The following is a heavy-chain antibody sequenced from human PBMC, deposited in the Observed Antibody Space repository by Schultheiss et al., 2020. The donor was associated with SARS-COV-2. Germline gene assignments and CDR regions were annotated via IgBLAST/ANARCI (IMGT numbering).Heavy chain of an antibody. V-gene: IGHV3-23*01. D-gene: IGHD6-6*01. CDR2: INWNGGST. CDR3: AKGAEKFAAARHDY. CDR1: GFTFSSYA. J-gene: IGHJ4*02. Sequence: GGSLRLSCAASGFTFSSYAMSWVRQAPGKGLEWVSGINWNGGSTYYADSVKGRFTISRDNSKNTLYLQMNSLRAEDTAVYYCAKGAEKFAAARHDYWGQGTLVTVSS.